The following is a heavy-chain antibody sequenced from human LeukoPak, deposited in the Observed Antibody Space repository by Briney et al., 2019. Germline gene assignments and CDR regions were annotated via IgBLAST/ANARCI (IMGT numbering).Heavy chain of an antibody. J-gene: IGHJ3*02. CDR2: IKQDGSDS. D-gene: IGHD2-8*02. CDR3: ARDSTGWQADSFDM. V-gene: IGHV3-7*01. Sequence: GGFLRLSCVASGFSFSNHRMSWVRQAPGKGLQWVADIKQDGSDSNYLDSVGGRFTISRDNGKNSLYLQMNSLRVEDTALYFCARDSTGWQADSFDMWGQGTMVTVSS. CDR1: GFSFSNHR.